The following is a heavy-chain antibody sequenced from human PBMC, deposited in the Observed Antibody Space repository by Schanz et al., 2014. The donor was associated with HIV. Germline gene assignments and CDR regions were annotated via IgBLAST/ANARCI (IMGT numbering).Heavy chain of an antibody. V-gene: IGHV3-23*04. Sequence: VQLVESGGGVAQPGGSLRLSCVASGFTFNNYAMTWVRQAPGKGLEWVSSISESGGRSYYADSVNGRFTISRDNSKNTLYLQMTTLRTEDTAVYYCAKPEYDSRGNSQSHFDSWGQGTLVTVSS. CDR3: AKPEYDSRGNSQSHFDS. J-gene: IGHJ4*02. CDR1: GFTFNNYA. CDR2: ISESGGRS. D-gene: IGHD3-22*01.